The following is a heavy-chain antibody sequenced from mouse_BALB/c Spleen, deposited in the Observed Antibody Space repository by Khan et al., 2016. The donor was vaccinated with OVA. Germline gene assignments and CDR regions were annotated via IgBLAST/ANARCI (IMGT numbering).Heavy chain of an antibody. Sequence: QVQLQQSGAELARPGASVKMSCKASGYTFTSYTIHWIKKRPGQGLEWIGYINPSNGYTNYNQKFKDKATLTTDKSSTTAYLQLSRRASDEAAVDNGGRDGAYHRKDGWFACWGQGTLVTVSA. J-gene: IGHJ3*01. CDR3: GRDGAYHRKDGWFAC. V-gene: IGHV1-4*01. CDR1: GYTFTSYT. CDR2: INPSNGYT. D-gene: IGHD2-14*01.